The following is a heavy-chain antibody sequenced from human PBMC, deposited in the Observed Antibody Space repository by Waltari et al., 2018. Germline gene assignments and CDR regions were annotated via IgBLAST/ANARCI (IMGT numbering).Heavy chain of an antibody. CDR3: ASLATKARIAARTPLDY. Sequence: QVQLVESGGGVVQPGRSLRLSCAASGFTFSSYAMHWVRQAPGKGLEWVAVISNDGSNKYYADSVKGRLTISRDNSKNTLYLQMNSLRAEDTAVYYCASLATKARIAARTPLDYWGQGTLVTVSS. J-gene: IGHJ4*02. CDR2: ISNDGSNK. CDR1: GFTFSSYA. V-gene: IGHV3-30-3*01. D-gene: IGHD6-6*01.